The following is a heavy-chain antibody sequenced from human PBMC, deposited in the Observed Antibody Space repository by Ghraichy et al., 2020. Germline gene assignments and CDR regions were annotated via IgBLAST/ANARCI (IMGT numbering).Heavy chain of an antibody. CDR1: GSTFRNYA. V-gene: IGHV1-3*01. Sequence: ASVKVSCKASGSTFRNYAIHWERQGPGQRLEWMGWINGGNGNTKYSQKFQGRLTITRDTSASTAYMELNSLRFEDTAVYFCARKYYYDSSGSLDYWGQGTLVTVSS. J-gene: IGHJ4*02. CDR3: ARKYYYDSSGSLDY. D-gene: IGHD3-22*01. CDR2: INGGNGNT.